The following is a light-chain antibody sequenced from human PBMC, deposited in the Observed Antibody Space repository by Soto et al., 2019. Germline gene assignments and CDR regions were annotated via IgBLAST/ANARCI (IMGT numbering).Light chain of an antibody. CDR2: EVS. V-gene: IGLV2-8*01. CDR1: SSDVGGYNY. CDR3: SLYAGSTGV. J-gene: IGLJ3*02. Sequence: QSALTQPPSASGSPGQSVTISCTGTSSDVGGYNYVSWYQQHPGKAPKLMIYEVSKRPSGVPDRFSGSKSGNTASLTVSGLQAEDEADYYCSLYAGSTGVFGGGTKLTVL.